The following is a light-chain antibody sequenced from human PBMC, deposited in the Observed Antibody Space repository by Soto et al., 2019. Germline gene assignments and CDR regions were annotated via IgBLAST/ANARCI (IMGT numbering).Light chain of an antibody. CDR1: SSDVGGYNY. CDR3: SSYSGTNYHYV. V-gene: IGLV2-8*01. J-gene: IGLJ1*01. Sequence: QSALTQPASVSGSPGRSITISCTGTSSDVGGYNYVSWYQQHPGKAPKLMIYEVSERPSGVPDRFSGSKSGNTASLTVSGLQADDEADYYCSSYSGTNYHYVFGTGTKVTVL. CDR2: EVS.